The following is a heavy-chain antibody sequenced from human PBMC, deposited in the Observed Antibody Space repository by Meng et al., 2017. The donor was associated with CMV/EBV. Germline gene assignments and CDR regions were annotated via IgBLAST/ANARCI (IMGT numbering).Heavy chain of an antibody. D-gene: IGHD2/OR15-2a*01. J-gene: IGHJ3*02. CDR2: IYSGGST. V-gene: IGHV3-66*02. CDR1: GFTFSSYW. Sequence: GGSLRLSCAASGFTFSSYWMSWVRQAPGKGLEWVSVIYSGGSTYYADSVKGRFTISRDNSKNTLYLQMNSLRAEDTAVYYCARKIVDDAFDIWGQGTMVTVSS. CDR3: ARKIVDDAFDI.